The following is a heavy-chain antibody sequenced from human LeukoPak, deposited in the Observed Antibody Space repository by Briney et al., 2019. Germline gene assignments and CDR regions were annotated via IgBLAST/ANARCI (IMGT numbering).Heavy chain of an antibody. J-gene: IGHJ4*02. CDR1: GFPFIEYS. Sequence: GGSLRLSCTASGFPFIEYSTNWVRQAPGKGLEWISYIGIDSGNTKYADSVRGRFTISADKAKNSLYLQMNSLRVEDTAVYYCARDHNYPFDNWGQGTLVSVAS. D-gene: IGHD1-1*01. CDR3: ARDHNYPFDN. V-gene: IGHV3-48*01. CDR2: IGIDSGNT.